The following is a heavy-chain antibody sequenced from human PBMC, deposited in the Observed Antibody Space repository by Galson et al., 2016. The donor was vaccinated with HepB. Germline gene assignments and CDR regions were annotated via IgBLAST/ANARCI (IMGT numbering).Heavy chain of an antibody. D-gene: IGHD2-2*01. CDR2: INQDGSEK. V-gene: IGHV3-7*03. J-gene: IGHJ6*02. CDR3: AREQVPPAWESYYYSYYYGLDV. CDR1: GFTFNSYW. Sequence: SLRLSCAVSGFTFNSYWMRWVRQAPGKGLELVANINQDGSEKYYVDFVKGRFTISRDKAKNALYLQMNSLGAEDTAVYYCAREQVPPAWESYYYSYYYGLDVWGQGTTVTVSS.